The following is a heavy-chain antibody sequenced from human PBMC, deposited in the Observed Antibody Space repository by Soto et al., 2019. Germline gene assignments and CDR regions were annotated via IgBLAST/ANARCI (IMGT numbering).Heavy chain of an antibody. CDR1: GGSISSGGYY. Sequence: QVQLQESGPGLVKPSQTLSLTCTVSGGSISSGGYYWSWIRQHPGKGLEWIGYIYYSGSTYYNPSLKSRVTNAVVTFKNQFSRKLSSVTAADTAVYYCARDTWELGFDYWGQGTLVTVSS. J-gene: IGHJ4*02. D-gene: IGHD1-26*01. CDR2: IYYSGST. V-gene: IGHV4-31*03. CDR3: ARDTWELGFDY.